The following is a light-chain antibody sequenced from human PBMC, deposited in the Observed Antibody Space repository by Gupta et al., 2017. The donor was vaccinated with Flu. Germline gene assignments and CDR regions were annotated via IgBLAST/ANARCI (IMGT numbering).Light chain of an antibody. CDR3: AACDDSLNGHYV. V-gene: IGLV1-44*01. CDR2: GNH. CDR1: SPNIGRHT. Sequence: QSVPAQPLSPSRTPAQRVTLSCSVTSPNIGRHTVNWYQQAPGTAPKHLIHGNHQWPSGVPVRFSGSKSGTSASLAISGLQSEDEADYYCAACDDSLNGHYVFGTGTEVTVL. J-gene: IGLJ1*01.